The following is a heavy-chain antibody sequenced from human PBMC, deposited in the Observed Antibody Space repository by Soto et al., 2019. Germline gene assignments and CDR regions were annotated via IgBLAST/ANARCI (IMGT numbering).Heavy chain of an antibody. J-gene: IGHJ6*02. CDR3: GRVVSKYDSSGYRILYYGMDV. CDR1: GGTFSSYA. Sequence: SVKVSCKASGGTFSSYAISWVRQAPGQGLEWMGGIIPIFGTANYAQKFQGRVTITADKSTSTAYMELSSLRSEDTAVYYWGRVVSKYDSSGYRILYYGMDVWGQGTTVTVS. CDR2: IIPIFGTA. V-gene: IGHV1-69*06. D-gene: IGHD3-22*01.